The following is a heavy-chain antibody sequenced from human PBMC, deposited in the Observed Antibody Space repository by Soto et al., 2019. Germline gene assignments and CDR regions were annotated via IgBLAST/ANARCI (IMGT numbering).Heavy chain of an antibody. CDR2: ITDTGGDS. Sequence: GGSLRLSCAASGFTFSSYSMGWVRQAPGEGLEWVSTITDTGGDSKSADSVRGRFAISRDNSRNTLYLQMSSLRAEDSAVYYCASGSKDSYPGSRIFDFWGRGTLVTVSS. CDR3: ASGSKDSYPGSRIFDF. J-gene: IGHJ4*01. V-gene: IGHV3-23*01. D-gene: IGHD3-10*01. CDR1: GFTFSSYS.